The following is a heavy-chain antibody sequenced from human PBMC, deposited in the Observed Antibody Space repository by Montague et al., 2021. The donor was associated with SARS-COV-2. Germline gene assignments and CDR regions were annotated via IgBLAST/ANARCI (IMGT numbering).Heavy chain of an antibody. Sequence: SETLSLTCTVSGGSVNSTNWWSWVRQPPGKGLEWIAEVYRTGGTMFNPSFRSRVTLSIDRSKNLFSLNLNSVTVADTAVYYCARTGAYDHVDYWGPGTLVIVSS. D-gene: IGHD5-12*01. CDR3: ARTGAYDHVDY. V-gene: IGHV4-4*02. CDR1: GGSVNSTNW. J-gene: IGHJ4*02. CDR2: VYRTGGT.